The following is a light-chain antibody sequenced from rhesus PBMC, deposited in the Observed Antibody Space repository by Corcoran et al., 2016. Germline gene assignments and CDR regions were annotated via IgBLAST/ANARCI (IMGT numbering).Light chain of an antibody. CDR3: EQTLQTPFT. Sequence: DIVMTQTPLSLSVTPGEPASISCRSSQSLPHSNGYTYLHWYLQKPGQSPQLLIYEVSNRASGVPDRFSGSGSGTDFTLKISRVEAEDVGVYYCEQTLQTPFTFGPGTKLDIK. CDR2: EVS. CDR1: QSLPHSNGYTY. V-gene: IGKV2-78*01. J-gene: IGKJ3*01.